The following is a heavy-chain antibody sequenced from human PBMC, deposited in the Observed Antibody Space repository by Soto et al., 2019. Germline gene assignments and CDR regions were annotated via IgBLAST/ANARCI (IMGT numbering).Heavy chain of an antibody. CDR3: ARGEKVAAAVNYYGMDV. J-gene: IGHJ6*02. Sequence: GSLRLSCAASGLIFSNYKMHWVRQAPGKGLVWVSRINTDGSITDYADSVKGRFTVSRDNAKNTMYLQMNSLTADDTAVYYCARGEKVAAAVNYYGMDVWGQGTTVTVSS. D-gene: IGHD6-13*01. CDR2: INTDGSIT. CDR1: GLIFSNYK. V-gene: IGHV3-74*01.